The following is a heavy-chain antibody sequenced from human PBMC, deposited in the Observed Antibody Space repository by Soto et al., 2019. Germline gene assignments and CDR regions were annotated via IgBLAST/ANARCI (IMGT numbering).Heavy chain of an antibody. Sequence: KASETLSLTCAVSGGSISSSNWWSWVRQPPGKGLEWIGEIYHSGSTNYNPSLKSRVTISVDKSKNQFSLKLSSVTAADTAVYYCARDSPYYDILTGYFDYYYYGMDVWGQGTTVTGS. CDR3: ARDSPYYDILTGYFDYYYYGMDV. V-gene: IGHV4-4*02. CDR2: IYHSGST. D-gene: IGHD3-9*01. CDR1: GGSISSSNW. J-gene: IGHJ6*02.